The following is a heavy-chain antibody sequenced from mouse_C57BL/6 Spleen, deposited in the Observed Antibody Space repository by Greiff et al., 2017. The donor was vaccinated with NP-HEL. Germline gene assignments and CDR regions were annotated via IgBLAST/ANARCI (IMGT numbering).Heavy chain of an antibody. J-gene: IGHJ1*03. CDR2: IYPSDSET. CDR1: GYTFTSYW. D-gene: IGHD3-3*01. Sequence: QVQLQQPGAELVRPGSSVKLSCKASGYTFTSYWMDWVKQRPGQGLEWIGNIYPSDSETHYNQKFKDKATLTVDKSSSTAYMQLSSLTSEDSAVYYCARWGEETGLDVWGTGTTVTVSS. CDR3: ARWGEETGLDV. V-gene: IGHV1-61*01.